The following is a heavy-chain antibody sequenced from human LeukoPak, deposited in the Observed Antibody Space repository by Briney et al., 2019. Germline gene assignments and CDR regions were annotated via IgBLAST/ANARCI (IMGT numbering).Heavy chain of an antibody. J-gene: IGHJ4*02. D-gene: IGHD3-10*01. CDR2: IYPDDSDT. V-gene: IGHV5-51*01. Sequence: GESLKISCKGSENSFNGVWIGWVRQMPGKGLQWMGIIYPDDSDTRYSPSFEGQVTISADESTTTAYLQWSSLKASDTAIYYCARLGGADYFGSGTADYWGQGTRATVSS. CDR3: ARLGGADYFGSGTADY. CDR1: ENSFNGVW.